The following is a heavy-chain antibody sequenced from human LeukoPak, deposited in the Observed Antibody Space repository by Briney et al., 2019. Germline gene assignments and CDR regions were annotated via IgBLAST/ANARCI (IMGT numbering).Heavy chain of an antibody. D-gene: IGHD3-10*01. CDR3: ARGYGSGSYYNPTPLDY. J-gene: IGHJ4*02. Sequence: GGSLRLSCAASGFTFSSYWMSWVRQAPGKGLEWVANIKQDGSEKYYVDSVKGRFTISRDNAKNSLYLQMNSLRAEDTAVYYCARGYGSGSYYNPTPLDYWGQGTLVTVSS. CDR2: IKQDGSEK. CDR1: GFTFSSYW. V-gene: IGHV3-7*05.